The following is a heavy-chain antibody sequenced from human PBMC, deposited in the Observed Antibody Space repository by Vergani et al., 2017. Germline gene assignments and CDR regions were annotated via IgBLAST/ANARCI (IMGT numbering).Heavy chain of an antibody. CDR2: ISASGAPT. Sequence: LQLQESGPGLVKPSETLSLICTVSGGSINPSSSFWGWIRQSPGKGLEWVSGISASGAPTYYADSVKGRVTISRDNSKNTLYLQMNSLRVEDTAVYYCARAYGRYDWFDYWGQRTLVTVSS. D-gene: IGHD1-20*01. J-gene: IGHJ4*01. CDR3: ARAYGRYDWFDY. CDR1: GGSINPSSSF. V-gene: IGHV3-23*01.